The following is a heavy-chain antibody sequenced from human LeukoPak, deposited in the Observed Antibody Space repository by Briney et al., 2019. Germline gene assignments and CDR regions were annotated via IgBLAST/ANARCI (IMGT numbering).Heavy chain of an antibody. Sequence: PSETLSLTCTVSGGSISSYYWSWIRQPPGKGLEWIGFIYYSGSTNYNPSLKSRVTISVDTSKNQFSLKLSSVTAADTAVYYCARDHGFYYGSGSYYDYWGQGTLVTVSS. J-gene: IGHJ4*02. CDR2: IYYSGST. CDR1: GGSISSYY. CDR3: ARDHGFYYGSGSYYDY. V-gene: IGHV4-59*01. D-gene: IGHD3-10*01.